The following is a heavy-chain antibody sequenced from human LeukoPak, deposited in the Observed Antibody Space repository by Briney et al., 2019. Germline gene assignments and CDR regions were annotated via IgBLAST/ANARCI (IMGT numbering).Heavy chain of an antibody. CDR1: GFTFSSYG. D-gene: IGHD2-15*01. J-gene: IGHJ4*02. V-gene: IGHV3-30*02. CDR2: IRYDGSNK. Sequence: PGGSLRLSCAASGFTFSSYGMHWVRQAPGKGLEWVAFIRYDGSNKYYADSVKGRFTISRDNSKNTLYLQMNSLRAEDTAVYYCASIVGVVAAADYWARGPRVPVSS. CDR3: ASIVGVVAAADY.